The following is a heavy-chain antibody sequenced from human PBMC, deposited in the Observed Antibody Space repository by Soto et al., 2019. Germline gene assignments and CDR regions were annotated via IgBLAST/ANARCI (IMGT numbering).Heavy chain of an antibody. J-gene: IGHJ6*02. CDR1: GFTFSSYA. D-gene: IGHD2-2*01. Sequence: QVQLVESGGGVVQPGRSLRLSCAASGFTFSSYAMHWVRQAPGKGLEWVAVISYDGSNKYYADSVKGRFTISRDNSKNTLYLQMNSLRAEDTAVYYCARSFPSKYQLLYYYYGMDVWGQGTTFTVSS. V-gene: IGHV3-30-3*01. CDR3: ARSFPSKYQLLYYYYGMDV. CDR2: ISYDGSNK.